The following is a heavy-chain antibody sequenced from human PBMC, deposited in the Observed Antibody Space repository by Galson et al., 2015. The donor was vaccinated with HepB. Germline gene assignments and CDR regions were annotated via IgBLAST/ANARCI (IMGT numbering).Heavy chain of an antibody. D-gene: IGHD5-24*01. CDR3: ARHTNGRWLQPPYYYYMDV. CDR1: GFIFSYYG. CDR2: ISYDGSNK. Sequence: SLRLSCAASGFIFSYYGMHWVRQAPGKGLEWVAVISYDGSNKYYADSVKGRFTISRDNSKNTLYLQMNSLKASDTAMYYCARHTNGRWLQPPYYYYMDVWGKGTTVTVSS. J-gene: IGHJ6*03. V-gene: IGHV3-30*03.